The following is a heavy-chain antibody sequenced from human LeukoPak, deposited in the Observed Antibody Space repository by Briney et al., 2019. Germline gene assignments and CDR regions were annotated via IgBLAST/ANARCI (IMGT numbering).Heavy chain of an antibody. CDR1: GGTFSSYT. Sequence: ASVKVSCKASGGTFSSYTISWVRQAPGQGLEWMGRITPILGIANYAQKFQGRVTITADKSTSTAYMELSSLRSEDTAVYYCARFGRLVIDPWGQGTLVTVSS. CDR2: ITPILGIA. D-gene: IGHD3-10*01. V-gene: IGHV1-69*02. J-gene: IGHJ5*02. CDR3: ARFGRLVIDP.